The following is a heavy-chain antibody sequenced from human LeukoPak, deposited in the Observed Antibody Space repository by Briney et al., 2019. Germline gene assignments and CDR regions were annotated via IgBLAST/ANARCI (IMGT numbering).Heavy chain of an antibody. CDR2: INHSGST. CDR3: ARTTQDAFDI. CDR1: GGSFSGYY. J-gene: IGHJ3*02. V-gene: IGHV4-34*01. D-gene: IGHD1-1*01. Sequence: RPSETLSLTCAVYGGSFSGYYWSWIRQPPGKGLEWIGEINHSGSTNYNPSLKSRVTISVDTSKNQFSLKLSSVTAADTAVYYCARTTQDAFDIWGQGTMVTVSS.